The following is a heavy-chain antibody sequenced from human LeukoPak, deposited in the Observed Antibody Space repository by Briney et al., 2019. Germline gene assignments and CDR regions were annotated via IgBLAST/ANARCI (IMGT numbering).Heavy chain of an antibody. V-gene: IGHV3-48*02. CDR2: ISSSSSTI. CDR1: GFTYTSYS. CDR3: ARSMVRGGYAFDL. J-gene: IGHJ3*01. Sequence: GGSLRLSCAASGFTYTSYSMNWVRQAPGKGLEWVSYISSSSSTIYYADSVKGRFTISRDNAKNSLYLQMNSLRDEDTAVYYCARSMVRGGYAFDLWGQGTMVTVSS. D-gene: IGHD3-10*01.